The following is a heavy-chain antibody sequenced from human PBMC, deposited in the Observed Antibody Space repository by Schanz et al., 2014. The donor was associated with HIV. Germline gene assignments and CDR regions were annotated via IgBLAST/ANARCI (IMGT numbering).Heavy chain of an antibody. Sequence: QLQLQESGSGLVKPSQTLSLTCAVSGGSLSSGGSYSWSWVRKPPGKGLEWIGYIYYSGSTYYNPSLKSRVTISVDTSKNQFPLKLSSVTAADPAVYYWARSYGSGNLFDYWGQGTLVTVSS. CDR3: ARSYGSGNLFDY. J-gene: IGHJ4*02. V-gene: IGHV4-30-2*05. D-gene: IGHD3-10*01. CDR1: GGSLSSGGSYS. CDR2: IYYSGST.